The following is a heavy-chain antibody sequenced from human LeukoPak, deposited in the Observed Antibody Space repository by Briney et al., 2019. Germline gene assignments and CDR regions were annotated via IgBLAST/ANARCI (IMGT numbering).Heavy chain of an antibody. Sequence: GGSLRLSCAASGFTFSSYAMSWVRQAPGKGLEWVSAISGSGGSTYYADSVKGRFTISRDNSKNTLYLQMNSLRAEDTAVYYCAESARNADYYYYYMDVWGKGTTVTVSS. CDR3: AESARNADYYYYYMDV. J-gene: IGHJ6*03. CDR1: GFTFSSYA. V-gene: IGHV3-23*01. CDR2: ISGSGGST. D-gene: IGHD6-6*01.